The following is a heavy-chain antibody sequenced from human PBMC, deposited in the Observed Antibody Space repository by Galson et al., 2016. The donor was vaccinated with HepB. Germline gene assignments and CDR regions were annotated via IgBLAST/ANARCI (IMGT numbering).Heavy chain of an antibody. Sequence: SLRLSCAASGFSFSTYGMHWVRQAPGKGLEWVAVTFYDGSNQYYADSVKGRFTISRDNSKNTLYLQMNSLRAEDTAVYYCARGLYPYSSGWSWYLDLWGRGTLVTVFS. CDR3: ARGLYPYSSGWSWYLDL. V-gene: IGHV3-33*01. D-gene: IGHD6-19*01. J-gene: IGHJ2*01. CDR2: TFYDGSNQ. CDR1: GFSFSTYG.